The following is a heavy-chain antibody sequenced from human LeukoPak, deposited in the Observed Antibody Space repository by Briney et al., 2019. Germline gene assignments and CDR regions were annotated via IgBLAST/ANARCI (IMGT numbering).Heavy chain of an antibody. J-gene: IGHJ6*03. CDR1: GHTFTSYG. D-gene: IGHD5-18*01. CDR2: ISVYNGNT. Sequence: ASVKVSCKASGHTFTSYGINWVRQAPGQGLEWMGWISVYNGNTNYAQRLQGRVSMTTDTSTSTAYMELRSLRSDDSAVYYCARGYSYGYYYYMDVWGKGTTVTVSS. V-gene: IGHV1-18*01. CDR3: ARGYSYGYYYYMDV.